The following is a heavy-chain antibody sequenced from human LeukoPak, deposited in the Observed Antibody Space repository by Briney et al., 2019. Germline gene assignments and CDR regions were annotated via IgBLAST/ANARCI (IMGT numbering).Heavy chain of an antibody. J-gene: IGHJ6*02. CDR1: GGSISSGGYY. V-gene: IGHV4-31*03. D-gene: IGHD3-10*02. CDR2: IYYSGST. Sequence: SETLSLTCTVSGGSISSGGYYWSWIRQHPGKGLEWIGYIYYSGSTYYNPSLKSRVTISVDTSKNQFSLKLSSVTAADTAVYYCARVFGTGLNYGMDVWGQGITVTVSS. CDR3: ARVFGTGLNYGMDV.